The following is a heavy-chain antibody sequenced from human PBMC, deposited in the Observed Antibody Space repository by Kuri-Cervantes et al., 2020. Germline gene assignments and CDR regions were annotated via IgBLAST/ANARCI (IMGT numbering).Heavy chain of an antibody. CDR2: ISSSSSYI. CDR3: ARDGGRLRFLEWSYYYYMDV. J-gene: IGHJ6*03. Sequence: GESLKISCAASGFIVSSYAMSWVRQGPGKGLEWVSSISSSSSYIYYADSVKGRFTISRDNAKNSLYLQMSSLRAEDAAVYYCARDGGRLRFLEWSYYYYMDVWGKGTTVTVSS. D-gene: IGHD3-3*01. CDR1: GFIVSSYA. V-gene: IGHV3-21*01.